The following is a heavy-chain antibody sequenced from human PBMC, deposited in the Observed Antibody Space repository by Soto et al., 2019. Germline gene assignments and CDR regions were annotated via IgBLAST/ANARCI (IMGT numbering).Heavy chain of an antibody. CDR3: ARQDDCGGGPASPGRWSAP. Sequence: QVQLQESGPGLVKPSETLSLTCTVSGGSISSYYWSWIRQPPGKGLEWIGYIYYSGSTNYNPSLKRRVSISLDTSKCQFALKLRSVPAADPAVYSCARQDDCGGGPASPGRWSAPWGQGTLVTVSS. J-gene: IGHJ5*02. D-gene: IGHD2-21*01. CDR1: GGSISSYY. CDR2: IYYSGST. V-gene: IGHV4-59*08.